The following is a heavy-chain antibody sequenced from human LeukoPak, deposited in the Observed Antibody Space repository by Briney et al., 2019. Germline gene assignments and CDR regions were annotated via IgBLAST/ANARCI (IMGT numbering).Heavy chain of an antibody. D-gene: IGHD5-18*01. V-gene: IGHV3-48*01. J-gene: IGHJ4*02. CDR3: ARPGRVPGYSYGDFFDY. CDR1: EFTFSSYS. Sequence: GGSLRLSCAASEFTFSSYSMNWVRQAPGKGLEWVSYITNSGNSKSYADSVKGRFTISRDNTKNSLYLQMNGLRAEDTAVYYCARPGRVPGYSYGDFFDYWGQGTLVTVSS. CDR2: ITNSGNSK.